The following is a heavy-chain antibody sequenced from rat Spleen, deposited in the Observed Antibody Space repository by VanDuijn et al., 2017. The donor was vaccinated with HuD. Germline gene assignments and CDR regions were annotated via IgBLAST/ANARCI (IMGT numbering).Heavy chain of an antibody. J-gene: IGHJ4*01. D-gene: IGHD1-12*01. CDR3: ARADRESYAHFDH. V-gene: IGHV2-6*01. CDR2: ISSGGNK. Sequence: QVQLKESGPGLVQPSQTLSLTCTVSGFSLTNYHVSWVRQPPGKGLEWIAAISSGGNKYYNSILKSRLSISRDTSESQVFLKMNSLQTEDTATYYCARADRESYAHFDHWGQGASVTVSS. CDR1: GFSLTNYH.